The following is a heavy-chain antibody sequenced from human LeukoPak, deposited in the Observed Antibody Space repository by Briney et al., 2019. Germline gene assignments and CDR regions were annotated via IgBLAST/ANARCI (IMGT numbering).Heavy chain of an antibody. CDR1: GFTFSSYG. D-gene: IGHD6-6*01. Sequence: GGSLRLSCAASGFTFSSYGMHWVRQAPGKRLEWVAVIWYDGSNKYYADSVKGRFTISRDNSKNTLYLQMNSLRAEDTAVYYCAKDSWSSSTWGQGTLVTVSS. V-gene: IGHV3-33*06. CDR2: IWYDGSNK. J-gene: IGHJ4*02. CDR3: AKDSWSSST.